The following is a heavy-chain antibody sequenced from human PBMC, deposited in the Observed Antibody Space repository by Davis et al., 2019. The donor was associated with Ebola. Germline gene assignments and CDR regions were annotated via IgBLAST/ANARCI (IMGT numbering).Heavy chain of an antibody. Sequence: PGGSLRLSCAASGFTFSSYSMNWVRQAPGKGLEWVSSISSSSSYIYYADSVKGRFTISRDNAKNSLYLQMNSLRAEDTAVYYCARVLGEMVRGVIYYYYGMDVWGKGTTVTVSS. V-gene: IGHV3-21*01. J-gene: IGHJ6*04. CDR3: ARVLGEMVRGVIYYYYGMDV. D-gene: IGHD3-10*01. CDR2: ISSSSSYI. CDR1: GFTFSSYS.